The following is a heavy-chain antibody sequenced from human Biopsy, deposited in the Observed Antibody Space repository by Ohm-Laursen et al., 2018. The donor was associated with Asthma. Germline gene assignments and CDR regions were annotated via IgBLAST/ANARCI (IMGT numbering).Heavy chain of an antibody. CDR3: ARGDSSNWSHYYFDY. CDR1: GFAVSRDH. Sequence: SLRLSCPASGFAVSRDHMFWVRPAPGKGLEWVSVIYSGGTSHPADSVRGRFTISRDYSKNTLYLQMHSLRAEDTAVYYCARGDSSNWSHYYFDYWGQGTLVTVSS. CDR2: IYSGGTS. D-gene: IGHD3-22*01. J-gene: IGHJ4*02. V-gene: IGHV3-53*01.